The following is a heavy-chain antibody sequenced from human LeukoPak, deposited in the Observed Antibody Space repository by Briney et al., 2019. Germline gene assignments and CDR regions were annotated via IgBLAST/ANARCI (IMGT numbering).Heavy chain of an antibody. D-gene: IGHD2-21*02. CDR1: GFTFSSYG. CDR3: ARLPAIRLPADY. V-gene: IGHV3-33*01. Sequence: PGGSLRLSCAASGFTFSSYGMHWVRQAPGKGLEWVAVIWYDRSNEYYGDSVKGRFTISRDNAKNSLSLQMNSLRAEDTAVYYCARLPAIRLPADYWGQGTLVTVSS. CDR2: IWYDRSNE. J-gene: IGHJ4*02.